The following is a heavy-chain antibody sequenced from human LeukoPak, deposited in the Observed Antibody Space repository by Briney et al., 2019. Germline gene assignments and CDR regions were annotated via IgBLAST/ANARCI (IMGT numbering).Heavy chain of an antibody. CDR1: GGSFSGYY. CDR3: ASDVGAFDI. Sequence: SETLSLTCAVYGGSFSGYYWSWIRQPPGKGLEWIGEINHSGSTNYNPSLKSRVTISVDTSKNQSSLKLSSVTAADMAVYYCASDVGAFDIWGQGTMVTVSS. D-gene: IGHD3-16*01. J-gene: IGHJ3*02. V-gene: IGHV4-34*01. CDR2: INHSGST.